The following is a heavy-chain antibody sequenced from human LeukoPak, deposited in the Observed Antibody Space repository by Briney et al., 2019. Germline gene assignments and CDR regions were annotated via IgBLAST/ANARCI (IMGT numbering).Heavy chain of an antibody. CDR1: GFIFSSYS. J-gene: IGHJ4*02. D-gene: IGHD3-22*01. Sequence: PGGSLRLSCAASGFIFSSYSMSWVRQAPGKGLEWVGRIKSKPDGGTTDYAAPVKGRFTISRDDSKNMVHLQMDSLATEDTAVYYCTTYYYDSSGHPYLDYWGQGTLVTVSS. CDR2: IKSKPDGGTT. CDR3: TTYYYDSSGHPYLDY. V-gene: IGHV3-15*01.